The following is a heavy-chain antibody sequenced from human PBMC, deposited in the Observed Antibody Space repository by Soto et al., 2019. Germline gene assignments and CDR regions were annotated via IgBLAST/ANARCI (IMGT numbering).Heavy chain of an antibody. Sequence: GGSLRLSCAASGFTFSKYALTWVRQSPGKGLEWVSAINSYEHGPYYIDSVRGRFTISRDNPKNMVYLQMNDLRADDSAVYYCARTITGYFWAGAYWGQGTLVTVSS. J-gene: IGHJ4*02. D-gene: IGHD1-1*01. CDR1: GFTFSKYA. V-gene: IGHV3-23*01. CDR2: INSYEHGP. CDR3: ARTITGYFWAGAY.